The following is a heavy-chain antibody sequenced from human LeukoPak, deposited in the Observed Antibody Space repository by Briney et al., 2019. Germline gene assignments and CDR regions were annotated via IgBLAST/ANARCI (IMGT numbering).Heavy chain of an antibody. Sequence: GGSLRLSCAASGFTFSSYSMNWVRQAPGKGLEWVSTISGVGTDTYYADSVKGRFTISRDNSKNTLYLQMSSLRAEDTAVYYCAKQYSSTWYPTFDYWGQGSLVTVSS. CDR3: AKQYSSTWYPTFDY. CDR2: ISGVGTDT. D-gene: IGHD6-13*01. CDR1: GFTFSSYS. V-gene: IGHV3-23*01. J-gene: IGHJ4*02.